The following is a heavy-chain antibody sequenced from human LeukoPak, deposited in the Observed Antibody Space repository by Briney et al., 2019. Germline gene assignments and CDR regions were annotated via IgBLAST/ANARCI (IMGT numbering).Heavy chain of an antibody. J-gene: IGHJ3*02. V-gene: IGHV1-8*01. Sequence: ASVKVSCKASGYTFTRYDINWVRQATGQGLEWMGWMNPNSGNTGYAQKFQGRVTMTRNTSISTAYMELSSLRSEDTAVYYCARGGEQQLDDAFDIWGQGTMVTVSS. CDR3: ARGGEQQLDDAFDI. CDR1: GYTFTRYD. D-gene: IGHD6-13*01. CDR2: MNPNSGNT.